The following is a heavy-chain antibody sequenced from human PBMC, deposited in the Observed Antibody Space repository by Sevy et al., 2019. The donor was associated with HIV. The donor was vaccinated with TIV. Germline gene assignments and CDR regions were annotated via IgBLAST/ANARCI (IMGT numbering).Heavy chain of an antibody. J-gene: IGHJ4*02. CDR3: VRDRMAAAGGYFDY. Sequence: SETLSLTCTVSGASVSYGNYYWTWIRQPPGKGLEWIGYISYIGSTNYNPSLKSRVTISIDTAKNQLSLRLNSVTATDTAVYYCVRDRMAAAGGYFDYWGQGALVTVSS. V-gene: IGHV4-61*01. CDR1: GASVSYGNYY. D-gene: IGHD6-13*01. CDR2: ISYIGST.